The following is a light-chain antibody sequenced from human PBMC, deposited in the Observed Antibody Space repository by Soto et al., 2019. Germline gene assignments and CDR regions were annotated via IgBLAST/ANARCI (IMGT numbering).Light chain of an antibody. Sequence: EIVLTQSPGTLSLSPGERVTLSCSASQSVSSNFLAWYQQKPGQAPRLLMYGASNRAAGIPDRFSGSGSGTDFTLTISRLAPEDFAVYYCHQYSSSPRTFGQGTKVEIK. CDR3: HQYSSSPRT. V-gene: IGKV3-20*01. J-gene: IGKJ1*01. CDR1: QSVSSNF. CDR2: GAS.